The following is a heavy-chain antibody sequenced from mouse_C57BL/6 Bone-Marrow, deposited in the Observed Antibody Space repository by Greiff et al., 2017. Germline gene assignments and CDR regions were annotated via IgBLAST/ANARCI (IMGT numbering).Heavy chain of an antibody. V-gene: IGHV1-53*01. D-gene: IGHD2-1*01. CDR3: QYGNYVHWYFDV. J-gene: IGHJ1*03. Sequence: QVQLQQPGTELVKPGASVKLSCKASGYTFTSYWMHWVKQRPGQGLEWIGNINPSNGGTNYNEKFKSKATLTVDKSSSTSYMQLSSLTSEDSAVYYCQYGNYVHWYFDVWGTGTTVTVSS. CDR1: GYTFTSYW. CDR2: INPSNGGT.